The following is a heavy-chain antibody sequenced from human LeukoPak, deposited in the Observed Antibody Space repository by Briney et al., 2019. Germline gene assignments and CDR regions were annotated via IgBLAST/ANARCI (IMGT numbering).Heavy chain of an antibody. CDR3: ARDFSPSCGGDCYLDAFDI. CDR1: GFTFSSYT. D-gene: IGHD2-21*01. Sequence: GGSLRLSCAASGFTFSSYTINWVRQAPGKGLEWVSSITSTSTYIYYSDSVKGRFTISRDNAKNSLYLQMNSMRAEDTAVYYCARDFSPSCGGDCYLDAFDIWGQGTMVTVSS. J-gene: IGHJ3*02. V-gene: IGHV3-21*01. CDR2: ITSTSTYI.